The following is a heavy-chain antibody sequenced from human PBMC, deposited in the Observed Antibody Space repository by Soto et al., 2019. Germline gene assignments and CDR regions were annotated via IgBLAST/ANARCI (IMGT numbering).Heavy chain of an antibody. CDR3: ARDRSGYEIHPFDY. V-gene: IGHV4-59*01. CDR2: IYYSGST. CDR1: GGSISSYY. D-gene: IGHD5-12*01. J-gene: IGHJ4*02. Sequence: PSETLSLTCTVSGGSISSYYWSWIRQPPGKGLEWIGYIYYSGSTNYNPSLKSRVTISVDTSKNQFSLKLSSVTAADTAVYYCARDRSGYEIHPFDYWGQGTLVTVSS.